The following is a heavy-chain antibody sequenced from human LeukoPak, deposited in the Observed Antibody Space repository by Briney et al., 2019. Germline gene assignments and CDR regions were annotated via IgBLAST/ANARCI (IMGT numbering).Heavy chain of an antibody. CDR2: ISGSGDST. V-gene: IGHV3-23*01. J-gene: IGHJ6*03. Sequence: PRGSLRLSCAASGFTFSSYGLSWVRQAPGKGLEWVSAISGSGDSTYYADSVKGRFTISRDNSKNTLYLQMNSLRAEDTAVYYCAKDRRSNGSGSPSGYMDVWGKGTTVTVSS. D-gene: IGHD3-10*01. CDR1: GFTFSSYG. CDR3: AKDRRSNGSGSPSGYMDV.